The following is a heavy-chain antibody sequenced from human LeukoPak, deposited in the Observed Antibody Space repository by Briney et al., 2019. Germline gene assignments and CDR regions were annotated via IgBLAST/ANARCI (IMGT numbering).Heavy chain of an antibody. CDR2: IGAGGTFT. Sequence: GGSLRLSCTASGFTFSSYAMNWVRQAPGKGLEWVSGIGAGGTFTYYADSVKGRFTISRDNSRNTLYLQMNSLRADDTAVYYCARELGSSRAFDIWGQGTMVTVSS. D-gene: IGHD2-15*01. CDR1: GFTFSSYA. V-gene: IGHV3-23*01. J-gene: IGHJ3*02. CDR3: ARELGSSRAFDI.